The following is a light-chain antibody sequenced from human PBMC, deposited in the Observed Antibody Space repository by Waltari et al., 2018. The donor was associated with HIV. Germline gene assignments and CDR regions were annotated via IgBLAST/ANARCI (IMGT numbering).Light chain of an antibody. CDR2: QDT. Sequence: SYELTQPPSVSVSPGQTASIPCSGARLGDAYVSWYQQKPGQSPVLVIYQDTKRPSGIPERFSGSDSGNTVTLTISGTQAMDEADYYCQAWDSNTAVFGGGTKLTVL. J-gene: IGLJ2*01. V-gene: IGLV3-1*01. CDR1: RLGDAY. CDR3: QAWDSNTAV.